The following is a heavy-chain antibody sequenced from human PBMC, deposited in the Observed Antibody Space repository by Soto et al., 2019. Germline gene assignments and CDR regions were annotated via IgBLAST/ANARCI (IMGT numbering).Heavy chain of an antibody. Sequence: PGESLKISCKGSGYSFSTYSIGWVRQMPGKGLEWMGNIFSSDSYARYSPSFQGQVTISVDRSISTAYLQWSSLKASDTAMYYCTTWRSSSWFDYWGQGTQVTVPS. CDR2: IFSSDSYA. V-gene: IGHV5-51*01. CDR3: TTWRSSSWFDY. CDR1: GYSFSTYS. J-gene: IGHJ4*02. D-gene: IGHD6-13*01.